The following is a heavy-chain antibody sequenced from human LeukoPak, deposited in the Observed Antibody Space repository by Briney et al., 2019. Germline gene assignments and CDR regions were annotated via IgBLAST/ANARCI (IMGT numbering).Heavy chain of an antibody. CDR1: GFTFSDYY. Sequence: PGGSLRLSCAASGFTFSDYYMSWIRQAPGKGLEWVSYISSSGSTIYYADSVKGRFTISRDNAKNSLYLQMNSLRAEDTAVYYCARQLWFGDNDAFDIWGQGTMVTVSS. V-gene: IGHV3-11*04. J-gene: IGHJ3*02. D-gene: IGHD3-10*01. CDR3: ARQLWFGDNDAFDI. CDR2: ISSSGSTI.